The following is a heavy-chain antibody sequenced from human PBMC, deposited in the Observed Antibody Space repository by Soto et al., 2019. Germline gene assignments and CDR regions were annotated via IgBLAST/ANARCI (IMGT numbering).Heavy chain of an antibody. D-gene: IGHD2-21*02. J-gene: IGHJ4*02. CDR2: VFSSVST. Sequence: SETLSLTCIVSGVSVRSYTWSWVRQPANKGLEWIGRVFSSVSTTYNPSLKSRVSISIDTPANRISLKLDSVTAADAGVYFCARDGLTTGDAWGQGTLVTVSS. CDR1: GVSVRSYT. V-gene: IGHV4-4*07. CDR3: ARDGLTTGDA.